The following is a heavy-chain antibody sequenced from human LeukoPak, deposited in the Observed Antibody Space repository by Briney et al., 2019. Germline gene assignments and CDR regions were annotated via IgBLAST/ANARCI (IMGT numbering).Heavy chain of an antibody. D-gene: IGHD6-13*01. Sequence: PSETLCLTCTVSGGSISSSSYYWGWIRQPPGKGLEWIGSIYYSGSTYYNPSIKSRVTISVDTSKNQFSLKLSSVTAADTAVYYCAREGYSTNWGRYYYYMDVWGKGTTVTVSS. V-gene: IGHV4-39*07. CDR2: IYYSGST. CDR3: AREGYSTNWGRYYYYMDV. J-gene: IGHJ6*03. CDR1: GGSISSSSYY.